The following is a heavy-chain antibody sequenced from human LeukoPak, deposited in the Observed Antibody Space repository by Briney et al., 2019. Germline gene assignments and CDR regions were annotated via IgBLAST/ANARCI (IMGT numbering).Heavy chain of an antibody. D-gene: IGHD1-26*01. V-gene: IGHV3-53*01. Sequence: GGSLRLSCAASGFTVSTHFMTWVRQAPGKGLEWVSIIYSDGDKYYGAAMKGRFTISRDDSKNTVFLQMDSLRVEDTAVYYCAREGRGATNFDSWGQGTLVTVSP. CDR3: AREGRGATNFDS. CDR2: IYSDGDK. CDR1: GFTVSTHF. J-gene: IGHJ4*02.